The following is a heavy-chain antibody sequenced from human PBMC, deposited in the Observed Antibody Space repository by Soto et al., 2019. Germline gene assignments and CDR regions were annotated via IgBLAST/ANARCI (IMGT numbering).Heavy chain of an antibody. D-gene: IGHD6-13*01. V-gene: IGHV4-39*07. CDR1: GGSTSSDNY. Sequence: PSETLSLTCTVSGGSTSSDNYWSWIRQPPGKGLEWIGHIYYSGNTDYNPSLKSRVTISVDRSKNQFSLKLSSVTAADTAVYYCARENVAAAANWVDPWGEGTLVTVS. J-gene: IGHJ5*02. CDR3: ARENVAAAANWVDP. CDR2: IYYSGNT.